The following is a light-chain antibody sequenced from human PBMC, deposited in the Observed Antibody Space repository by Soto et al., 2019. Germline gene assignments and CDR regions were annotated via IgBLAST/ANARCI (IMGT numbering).Light chain of an antibody. CDR1: QSISSW. Sequence: DIQLTQSPSTLSASVGDRVTITCRASQSISSWLAWYQHKPGKAPKFLIYKTSNLESGVPSRFSGSGSGTQYALTISSLQAAEFANYYCQYYNTYCCTFDQGNKVDI. CDR3: QYYNTYCCT. V-gene: IGKV1-5*03. J-gene: IGKJ1*01. CDR2: KTS.